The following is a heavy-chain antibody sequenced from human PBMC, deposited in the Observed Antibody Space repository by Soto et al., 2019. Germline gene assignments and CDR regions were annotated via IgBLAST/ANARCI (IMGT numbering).Heavy chain of an antibody. CDR1: GGTFSSYA. D-gene: IGHD3-10*01. Sequence: ASVKVSCKASGGTFSSYAISWVRQAPGQGLEWMGGIIPIFGTANYAQKFQGRVTITADESTSTAHMELSSLRSEDTAVYYCARPGIRGVPNSAYYGMDVWGQGTTVTVSS. CDR2: IIPIFGTA. V-gene: IGHV1-69*13. J-gene: IGHJ6*02. CDR3: ARPGIRGVPNSAYYGMDV.